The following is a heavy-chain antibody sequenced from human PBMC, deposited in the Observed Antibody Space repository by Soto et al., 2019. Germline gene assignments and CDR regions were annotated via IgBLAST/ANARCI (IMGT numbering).Heavy chain of an antibody. J-gene: IGHJ4*02. CDR2: IYYSGST. CDR1: GGSVSSGSYY. CDR3: ANLTSGYWAVSY. D-gene: IGHD3-22*01. V-gene: IGHV4-61*01. Sequence: SETLSLTCTVSGGSVSSGSYYWSWIRQPPGKGLEWIGYIYYSGSTNYNPSLKSRVTISVDTSKNQFSLKLSSVTAADTAVYYRANLTSGYWAVSYWGQGALVTVSS.